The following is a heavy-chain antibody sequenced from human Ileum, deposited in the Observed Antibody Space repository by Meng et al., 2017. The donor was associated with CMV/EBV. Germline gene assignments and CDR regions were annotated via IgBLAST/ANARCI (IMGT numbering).Heavy chain of an antibody. D-gene: IGHD2-8*01. CDR1: GYTFTGYY. Sequence: GESLKISCKASGYTFTGYYMHWVRQAPGQGLEWMGWINPNSGGTNYAQKFQGRVTMTRDTSISTAYMELSRLRSDNTAVYYCARWVVLKGPDYWGQGTLVTVSS. V-gene: IGHV1-2*02. CDR2: INPNSGGT. J-gene: IGHJ4*02. CDR3: ARWVVLKGPDY.